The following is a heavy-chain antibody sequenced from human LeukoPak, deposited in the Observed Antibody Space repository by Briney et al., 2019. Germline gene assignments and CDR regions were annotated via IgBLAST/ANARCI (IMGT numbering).Heavy chain of an antibody. CDR2: INPNSGNT. Sequence: ASVKVSCKASGFTFTSYDINWVRQASGQGLEWMGWINPNSGNTGYAQKFQDRVTISRDTSISTAFMELSSLRSEDTAVCYCARGPSYSSGFYYYYYMDVWGKGTTVTVSS. J-gene: IGHJ6*03. V-gene: IGHV1-8*03. CDR3: ARGPSYSSGFYYYYYMDV. D-gene: IGHD6-19*01. CDR1: GFTFTSYD.